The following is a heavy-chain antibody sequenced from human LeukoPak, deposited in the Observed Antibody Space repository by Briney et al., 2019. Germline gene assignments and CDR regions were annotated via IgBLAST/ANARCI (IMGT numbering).Heavy chain of an antibody. CDR1: GFTFSSYW. V-gene: IGHV3-7*01. J-gene: IGHJ4*02. CDR3: AREDPGIAAAGFDY. CDR2: IKQDGSEK. Sequence: PGGSLRLSCAASGFTFSSYWMSWVRQAPGKGLERVANIKQDGSEKYYVDSVKGRFTISRDNAKNSLYLQMNSLGAEDTAVYYCAREDPGIAAAGFDYWGQGTLVTVSS. D-gene: IGHD6-13*01.